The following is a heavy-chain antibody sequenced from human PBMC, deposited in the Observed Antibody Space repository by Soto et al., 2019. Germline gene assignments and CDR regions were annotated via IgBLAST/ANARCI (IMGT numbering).Heavy chain of an antibody. J-gene: IGHJ6*02. CDR1: GGSFSGYY. Sequence: PSETLSLTCAVYGGSFSGYYWSWIRQPPGKGLEWIGEINHSGSTNYNPSLKSRVTISVDTSKNQIPLKLSSVTAADTAVYYCASMAKVNYDLGSGPQGQRSMDVSGQGTKVT. V-gene: IGHV4-34*01. CDR2: INHSGST. CDR3: ASMAKVNYDLGSGPQGQRSMDV. D-gene: IGHD3-3*01.